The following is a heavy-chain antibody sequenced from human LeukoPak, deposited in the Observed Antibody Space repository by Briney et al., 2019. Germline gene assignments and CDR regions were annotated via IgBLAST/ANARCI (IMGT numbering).Heavy chain of an antibody. CDR2: ISGSGGST. CDR3: AKDDDFWSGYLKAFDI. D-gene: IGHD3-3*01. J-gene: IGHJ3*02. V-gene: IGHV3-23*01. CDR1: GFTFSSYA. Sequence: GGSLRLSCAASGFTFSSYAMSWVRQAPGKGLEWVSAISGSGGSTYYADSVKGRFTISRDNSKNTLYLQMNSLRAEDTAVYYCAKDDDFWSGYLKAFDIWGQGTMVSVSS.